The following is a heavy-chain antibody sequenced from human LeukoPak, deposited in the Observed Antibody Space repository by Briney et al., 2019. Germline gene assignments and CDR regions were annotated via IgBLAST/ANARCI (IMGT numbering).Heavy chain of an antibody. V-gene: IGHV3-49*04. CDR1: GFTFGDYA. D-gene: IGHD3-22*01. CDR3: TRVSRYYDSSGPFDY. CDR2: IRSKAYGGTT. J-gene: IGHJ4*02. Sequence: GGSLRLSCTASGFTFGDYAMSWVRQAPGKRLEWVGFIRSKAYGGTTEYAASVKGRFIISRDDSKSIAYLQMNSLKTEDTAVYYCTRVSRYYDSSGPFDYWGQGTLVTVSS.